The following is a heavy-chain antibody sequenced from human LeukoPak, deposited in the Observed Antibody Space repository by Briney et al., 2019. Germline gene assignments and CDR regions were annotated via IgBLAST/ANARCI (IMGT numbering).Heavy chain of an antibody. J-gene: IGHJ4*02. D-gene: IGHD5-18*01. CDR3: ARDRIQLWLRVVDY. CDR1: GYSISSGYY. Sequence: SETLSLTCTVSGYSISSGYYWGWIRQPPGKGLEWIGSIYHSGSTDYNPSLKSRVTISVDTSKNQFFLKLSSVTAADTAVYYCARDRIQLWLRVVDYWGQGTLVTVSS. CDR2: IYHSGST. V-gene: IGHV4-38-2*02.